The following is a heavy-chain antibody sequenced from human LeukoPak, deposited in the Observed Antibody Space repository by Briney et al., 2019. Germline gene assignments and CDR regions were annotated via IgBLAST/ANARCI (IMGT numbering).Heavy chain of an antibody. CDR1: GFSFSVYW. CDR2: IETDGSIT. J-gene: IGHJ4*02. CDR3: ARGPSGYHNT. V-gene: IGHV3-74*01. Sequence: SGGSLRLSCAASGFSFSVYWMHWVRQAPGKGPVWVSRIETDGSITDYADFVKGRFTISRDNSKNTLYLQMNSLRAEDTAVYYCARGPSGYHNTGGQGTLVTVSS. D-gene: IGHD5-12*01.